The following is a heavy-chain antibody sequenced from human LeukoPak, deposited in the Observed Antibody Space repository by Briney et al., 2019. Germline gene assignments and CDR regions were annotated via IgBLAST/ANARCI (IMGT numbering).Heavy chain of an antibody. Sequence: PGGSLRLSCAASGFTFSSYAMSWVRQAPGKGLEWVSAISGSGGSTYYADSVKGRFTISRDNSKNTLYLQMNSLRAEDTAVYYCAKAPLMPEGDYDILSRYFDYWGQGTLVTVSS. CDR3: AKAPLMPEGDYDILSRYFDY. CDR1: GFTFSSYA. J-gene: IGHJ4*02. D-gene: IGHD3-9*01. CDR2: ISGSGGST. V-gene: IGHV3-23*01.